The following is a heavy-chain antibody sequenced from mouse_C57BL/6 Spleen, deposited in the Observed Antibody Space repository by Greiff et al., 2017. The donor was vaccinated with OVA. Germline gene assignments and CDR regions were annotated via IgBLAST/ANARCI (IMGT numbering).Heavy chain of an antibody. J-gene: IGHJ4*01. V-gene: IGHV5-17*01. CDR3: ARVSNYRNYAMDY. Sequence: EVKLVESGGGLVKPGGSLKLSCAASGFTFSDYGMHWVRQAPEKGLEWVAYISSGSSTIYYADTVKGRFTISSDNAKNTLFLQMTSLRSEDTAMYYCARVSNYRNYAMDYWGQGTSVTVSS. CDR1: GFTFSDYG. D-gene: IGHD2-5*01. CDR2: ISSGSSTI.